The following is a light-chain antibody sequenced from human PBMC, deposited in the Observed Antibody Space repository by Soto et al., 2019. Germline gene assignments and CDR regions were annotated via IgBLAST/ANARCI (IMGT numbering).Light chain of an antibody. J-gene: IGLJ2*01. Sequence: QSALTQPASVSGSPGQSITISCTGTSGDVGSYKLVSWYQQHTGKAPKVMIYEGSKRPSGVSNRFSGSKSGNTASLTISGLQAEDEADYYCCSYAGSATVVFGGGTQLTVL. V-gene: IGLV2-23*01. CDR3: CSYAGSATVV. CDR1: SGDVGSYKL. CDR2: EGS.